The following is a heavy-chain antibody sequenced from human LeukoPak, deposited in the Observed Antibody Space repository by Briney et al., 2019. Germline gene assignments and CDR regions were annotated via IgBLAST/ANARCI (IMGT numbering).Heavy chain of an antibody. J-gene: IGHJ6*03. CDR3: ARRRPSTRQQRDYYYYYYMDV. CDR2: MNPNSGNT. D-gene: IGHD6-13*01. Sequence: GASVKVSCKASGYTFTSYDINWVRQATGQGLEWMGWMNPNSGNTGYAQKFQGRVTMTRNTSISTAYMELSSLRSEATAVDYCARRRPSTRQQRDYYYYYYMDVWGKGTTVTVSS. V-gene: IGHV1-8*01. CDR1: GYTFTSYD.